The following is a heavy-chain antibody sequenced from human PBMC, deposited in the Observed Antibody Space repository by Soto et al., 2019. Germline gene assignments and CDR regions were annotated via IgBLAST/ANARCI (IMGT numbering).Heavy chain of an antibody. CDR3: ARGAGRDAFDI. CDR1: GGTFSSYT. Sequence: QVQLVQSGAEVTKPGSSVNVSCKASGGTFSSYTISRVRQAPGQGLEWMGRIIPILGIANYAQKFQGRVTITADKSTSTAYMELSSLRSEDTAVYYCARGAGRDAFDIWGQGTMVTVSS. CDR2: IIPILGIA. V-gene: IGHV1-69*02. J-gene: IGHJ3*02. D-gene: IGHD1-26*01.